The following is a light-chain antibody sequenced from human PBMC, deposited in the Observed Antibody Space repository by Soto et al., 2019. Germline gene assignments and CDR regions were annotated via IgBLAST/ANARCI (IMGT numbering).Light chain of an antibody. J-gene: IGKJ3*01. Sequence: EIVLTQSPATLSLSPGERATLSCRASQSVSSYLAWYQQKPGQAPRLRIYDASNRATGIPARFSGSGSGTDFTLTLSSLAPEDFAVYYCQQRSNFGRGTKVDIK. CDR3: QQRSN. V-gene: IGKV3-11*01. CDR2: DAS. CDR1: QSVSSY.